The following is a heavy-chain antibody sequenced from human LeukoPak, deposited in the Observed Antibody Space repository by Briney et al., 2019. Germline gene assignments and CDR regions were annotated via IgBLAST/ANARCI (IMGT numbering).Heavy chain of an antibody. D-gene: IGHD2-21*02. J-gene: IGHJ6*03. CDR3: AKDCGGDCYSRLPPNYYYYMDV. Sequence: ASVKVSCKASGYTFTSYYMHWVRQAPGQGLEWMGIINPSGGSTSYAQKFQGRVTMTRDMSTSTVYMELSSLRSEDTAVYYCAKDCGGDCYSRLPPNYYYYMDVWGKGTTVTISS. CDR1: GYTFTSYY. CDR2: INPSGGST. V-gene: IGHV1-46*01.